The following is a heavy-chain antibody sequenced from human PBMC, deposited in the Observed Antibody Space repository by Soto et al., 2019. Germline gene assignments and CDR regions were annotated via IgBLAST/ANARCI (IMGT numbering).Heavy chain of an antibody. Sequence: SDTLSLTSTASGDTIDYYVWTWIRQHPGKGLEWIGYVSDSGSTKYNPSLRSRVTISVDTSKNRFSLKLNSVTAADTAVYYCARDSTRWFPYYGIGVWGQGTKVTVSS. V-gene: IGHV4-59*01. CDR3: ARDSTRWFPYYGIGV. J-gene: IGHJ6*02. D-gene: IGHD6-13*01. CDR2: VSDSGST. CDR1: GDTIDYYV.